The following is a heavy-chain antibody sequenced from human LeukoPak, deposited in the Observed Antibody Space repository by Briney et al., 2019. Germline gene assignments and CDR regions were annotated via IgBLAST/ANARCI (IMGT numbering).Heavy chain of an antibody. Sequence: SETLSLTCTVSGGPISSYYWSWIRQPPGKGLEWLGYIYYSGSTNYNPSLKSRVTISVDTSKNQFSLKLSSVTAADTAVYYCARREVSSSTSCYVGWFDPWGQGTLVTVSS. J-gene: IGHJ5*02. D-gene: IGHD2-2*01. CDR3: ARREVSSSTSCYVGWFDP. CDR2: IYYSGST. V-gene: IGHV4-59*01. CDR1: GGPISSYY.